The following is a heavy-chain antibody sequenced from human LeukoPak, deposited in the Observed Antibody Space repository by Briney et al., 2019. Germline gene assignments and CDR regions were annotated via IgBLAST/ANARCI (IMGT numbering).Heavy chain of an antibody. D-gene: IGHD3/OR15-3a*01. V-gene: IGHV1-18*01. CDR3: ARAATGLDDFDY. CDR1: GYTFTSYG. J-gene: IGHJ4*02. Sequence: ASVNVSCKSSGYTFTSYGISWVRQAPGQGLEWMGWISAYNGNTNYAQKLQGRVTMTTDTSTRTAYMELRRLRSDDTAVYYCARAATGLDDFDYWGQGTLVTVSS. CDR2: ISAYNGNT.